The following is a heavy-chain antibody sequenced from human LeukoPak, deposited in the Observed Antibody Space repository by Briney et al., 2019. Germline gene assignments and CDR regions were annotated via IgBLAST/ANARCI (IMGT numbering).Heavy chain of an antibody. D-gene: IGHD3-10*01. CDR3: ARDQGGSGSYYNGFDY. CDR2: IYYSGST. Sequence: SETLSLTCTVSGGSISSYYWSWIRQPPGKGLEWIGYIYYSGSTNYKPSLKSRVTISVDTSKNQFSLKLSSVTAADTAVYYCARDQGGSGSYYNGFDYWGQGTLVTVSS. CDR1: GGSISSYY. J-gene: IGHJ4*02. V-gene: IGHV4-59*01.